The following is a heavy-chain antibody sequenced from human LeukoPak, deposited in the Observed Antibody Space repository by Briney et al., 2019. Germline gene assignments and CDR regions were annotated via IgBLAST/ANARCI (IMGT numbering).Heavy chain of an antibody. CDR2: IIPIFGTA. CDR3: ARDSSIAVAGTGYFQH. Sequence: SVKVSCKASGGTFSSYAISWVRQAPGQGLEWMGGIIPIFGTANYAQKSQGRVTITADESTSTAYMELSSLRSEDTAVYYCARDSSIAVAGTGYFQHWGQGTLVTVSS. CDR1: GGTFSSYA. J-gene: IGHJ1*01. D-gene: IGHD6-19*01. V-gene: IGHV1-69*13.